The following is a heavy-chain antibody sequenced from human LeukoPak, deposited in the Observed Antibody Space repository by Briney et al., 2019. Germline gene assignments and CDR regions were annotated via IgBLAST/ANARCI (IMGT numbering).Heavy chain of an antibody. CDR3: ARDYSSSSFYYYYYMDV. J-gene: IGHJ6*03. V-gene: IGHV1-2*02. Sequence: ASVKVSCKASGYTFTGYYMHWVRQAPGQGLEWMGWINPNSGGTNYAQKFQGRVTMTRDTSISTAYMELSRLRSDDTAVYYCARDYSSSSFYYYYYMDVWGKGTTVTVSS. CDR2: INPNSGGT. D-gene: IGHD6-6*01. CDR1: GYTFTGYY.